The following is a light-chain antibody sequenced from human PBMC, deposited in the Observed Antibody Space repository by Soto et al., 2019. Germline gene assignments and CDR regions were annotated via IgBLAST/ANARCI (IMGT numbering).Light chain of an antibody. CDR1: SSDVGGYNY. V-gene: IGLV2-14*01. CDR2: EVS. J-gene: IGLJ1*01. Sequence: QSALTQPASVSGSPGQSITISCTGTSSDVGGYNYVSWYQQHPGKAPKLMIYEVSNRPSGVSNRFSGSKSGNTASLTISGLQAADEADYYCQSYDTSLRKVFGTGTKVTV. CDR3: QSYDTSLRKV.